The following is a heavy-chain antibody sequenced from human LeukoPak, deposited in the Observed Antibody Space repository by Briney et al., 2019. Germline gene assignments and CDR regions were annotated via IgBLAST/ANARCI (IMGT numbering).Heavy chain of an antibody. CDR2: TYYRSKWYN. V-gene: IGHV6-1*01. CDR3: ARDLGTTGWHTFDY. D-gene: IGHD6-19*01. CDR1: GDSVSSKNGA. J-gene: IGHJ4*02. Sequence: SQTLSLTCAVSGDSVSSKNGAGNWIRQSPSRGLECLGRTYYRSKWYNDYAESMEGRMTISQDTSKNQYSLHLNSVTPDDTAVYYCARDLGTTGWHTFDYWGQGTLVTVSS.